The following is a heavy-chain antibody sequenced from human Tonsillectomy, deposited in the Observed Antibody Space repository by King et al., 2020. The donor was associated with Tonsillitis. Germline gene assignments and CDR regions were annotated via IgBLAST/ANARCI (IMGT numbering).Heavy chain of an antibody. J-gene: IGHJ4*02. D-gene: IGHD3-9*01. V-gene: IGHV1-2*02. CDR3: ARGYYDILTGLSPEAY. Sequence: QLVQSGAEVKKPGASVKVSCKASGYSFTGYYMHWVRQAPGQGLEWMGWINPNSGGTNYAQKFQGRVTMTRDTSISTAYMELSRLRSDDTAVYYCARGYYDILTGLSPEAYWGQGTLVTVSS. CDR1: GYSFTGYY. CDR2: INPNSGGT.